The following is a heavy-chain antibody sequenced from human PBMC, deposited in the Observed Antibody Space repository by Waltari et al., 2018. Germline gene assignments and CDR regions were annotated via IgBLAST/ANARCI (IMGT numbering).Heavy chain of an antibody. J-gene: IGHJ4*02. V-gene: IGHV3-23*01. CDR2: ISGSGGIT. CDR3: VSPPRRSIVGATRFDY. Sequence: EVQLLESGGGLVQPGGSLRLSCAASGFTFSIYAMSWVRQAPGKGREWVSAISGSGGITYYADSGKGRFTISRDNSKNPLYLQMNSLRAEDTAVYYCVSPPRRSIVGATRFDYWGQGTLVTVSS. D-gene: IGHD1-26*01. CDR1: GFTFSIYA.